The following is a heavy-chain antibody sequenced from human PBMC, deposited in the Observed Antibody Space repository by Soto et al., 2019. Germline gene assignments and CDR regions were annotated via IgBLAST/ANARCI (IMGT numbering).Heavy chain of an antibody. CDR2: IYYSGST. V-gene: IGHV4-59*08. D-gene: IGHD3-3*01. Sequence: SETLSLTCTVSGGSISSYYWSWIRQPPGKGLEWIGYIYYSGSTNYNPSLKSRVTISVDTSKNQFSLKLSSVTAADTAVYYCARHLMTIFGVVTSYYYYMDVWGKGTTVTVSS. CDR3: ARHLMTIFGVVTSYYYYMDV. J-gene: IGHJ6*03. CDR1: GGSISSYY.